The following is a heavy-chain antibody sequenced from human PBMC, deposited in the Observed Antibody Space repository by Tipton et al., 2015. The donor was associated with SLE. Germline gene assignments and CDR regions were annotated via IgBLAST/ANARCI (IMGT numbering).Heavy chain of an antibody. J-gene: IGHJ4*02. CDR2: ISGDGST. D-gene: IGHD6-19*01. Sequence: SGFTFSNYAMSWVRQGPGKGLEWVSTISGDGSTHYTESVKGRFTISRDNSKNTLYLQINSLRAEDTAVYYCAKGTYSSAWSWGYWGQGTLVTVSS. CDR1: GFTFSNYA. CDR3: AKGTYSSAWSWGY. V-gene: IGHV3-23*01.